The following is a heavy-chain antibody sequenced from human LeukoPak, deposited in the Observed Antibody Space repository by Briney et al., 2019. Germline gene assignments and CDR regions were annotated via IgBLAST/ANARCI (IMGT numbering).Heavy chain of an antibody. CDR3: TRGLGVPTEYYYYYGMDV. J-gene: IGHJ6*02. CDR2: IYYSGST. Sequence: SETLSLTCTVSSGSISSGDYYWSWVRQPPGEGLGWIGYIYYSGSTYYNPSLKSRVTISVDTSKNQFSLKLSSVAAAATVVYYCTRGLGVPTEYYYYYGMDVWGQGTTVTVSS. CDR1: SGSISSGDYY. D-gene: IGHD3-16*01. V-gene: IGHV4-30-4*01.